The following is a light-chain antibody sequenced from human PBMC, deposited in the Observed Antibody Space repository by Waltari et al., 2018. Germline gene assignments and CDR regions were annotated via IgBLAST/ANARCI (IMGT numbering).Light chain of an antibody. CDR2: KAS. CDR1: QSISSW. Sequence: DIKMTQSPSTLSASVGYRVTITCRASQSISSWLAWYQQKPGKAPKLLIYKASSLESGGPSRFSGSGSGTEFTLTISSLQPDDFATYYCQQYNSYPWTFGQGTKVEIK. J-gene: IGKJ1*01. V-gene: IGKV1-5*03. CDR3: QQYNSYPWT.